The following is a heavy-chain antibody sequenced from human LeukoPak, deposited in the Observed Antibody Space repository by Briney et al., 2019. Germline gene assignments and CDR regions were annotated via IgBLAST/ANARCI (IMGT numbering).Heavy chain of an antibody. J-gene: IGHJ6*03. CDR1: GFTVSSNY. CDR2: IYSGGST. CDR3: ARVVREHSNYYMDV. Sequence: PGGSLRLSCAASGFTVSSNYMSWVRQAPGKGLEWVSVIYSGGSTYYADSVKGRFTISRDSSKNTLYLQMNSLRAEDTAVYYCARVVREHSNYYMDVWGKGTTVTVSS. D-gene: IGHD4-11*01. V-gene: IGHV3-53*01.